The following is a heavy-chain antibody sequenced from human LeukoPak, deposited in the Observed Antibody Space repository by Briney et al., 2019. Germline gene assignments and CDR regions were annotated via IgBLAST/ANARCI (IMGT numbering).Heavy chain of an antibody. CDR2: IIPIFGTA. V-gene: IGHV1-69*13. CDR1: GGTFSSYA. CDR3: ARTHDYGDERPYYFDY. D-gene: IGHD4-17*01. Sequence: SVKVSCKASGGTFSSYAISWVRQAPGQGLEWMGGIIPIFGTANYAQKFQGRVTITADESTSTAYMELSSLRSEDTAVYYCARTHDYGDERPYYFDYWGQGTLSPSPQ. J-gene: IGHJ4*02.